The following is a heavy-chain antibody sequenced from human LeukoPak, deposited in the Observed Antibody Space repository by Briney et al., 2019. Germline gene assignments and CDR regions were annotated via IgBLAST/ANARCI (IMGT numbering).Heavy chain of an antibody. CDR2: INHSGST. Sequence: PSETLSLTCAVYGGSFSGYYWSWIRQPPGKGLEWIGEINHSGSTNYNPSLKSRVTISVDTSKNQFSLKLGSVTAADTAVYYCARGDYSSSYFDYWGQGTLVTVSS. CDR3: ARGDYSSSYFDY. CDR1: GGSFSGYY. J-gene: IGHJ4*02. V-gene: IGHV4-34*01. D-gene: IGHD6-6*01.